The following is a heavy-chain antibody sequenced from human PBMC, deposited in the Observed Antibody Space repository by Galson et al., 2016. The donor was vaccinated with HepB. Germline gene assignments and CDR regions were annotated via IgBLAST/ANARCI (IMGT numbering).Heavy chain of an antibody. CDR3: AREGGHGGAVVPDAFDI. J-gene: IGHJ3*02. Sequence: SVKVSCKASGYTFTSYYMHWVRQAPGQGLEWMGIINPSGGSTTYAQKFQGRVTMTRDTSTSTVHMELSSLRSDDTAVYYCAREGGHGGAVVPDAFDIWGQGTMVTVSS. V-gene: IGHV1-46*01. D-gene: IGHD2-21*01. CDR2: INPSGGST. CDR1: GYTFTSYY.